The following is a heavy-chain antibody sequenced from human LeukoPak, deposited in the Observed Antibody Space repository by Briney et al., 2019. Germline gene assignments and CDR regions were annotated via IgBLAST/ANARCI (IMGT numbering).Heavy chain of an antibody. CDR2: INHSGSS. CDR1: GRSFSGYY. V-gene: IGHV4-34*01. J-gene: IGHJ3*02. D-gene: IGHD2-2*01. Sequence: PSATLFLTCAVFGRSFSGYYWSWIRQPPGKGLEWIGEINHSGSSNYNPSRKSRVTISVDTSKNQFSLKLSSVTAADTAVYYCARGARALAVVVVPAADIWGQGTMVTVSS. CDR3: ARGARALAVVVVPAADI.